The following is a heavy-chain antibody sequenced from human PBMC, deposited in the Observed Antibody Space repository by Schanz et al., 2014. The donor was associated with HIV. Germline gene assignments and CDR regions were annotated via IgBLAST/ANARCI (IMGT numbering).Heavy chain of an antibody. Sequence: QVQLVESGGGVVQPGRSLRLSCAASGFTFSTYGMHWVRQAPGKGLEWVAVIWYDESHKGYADSVKGRFTISRDNSKNTLYLEMNSLRPEDTAVYYCARETSGFSTSWTPRYHYYGMDVWGQGTTVTVSS. CDR1: GFTFSTYG. CDR2: IWYDESHK. CDR3: ARETSGFSTSWTPRYHYYGMDV. D-gene: IGHD6-13*01. J-gene: IGHJ6*02. V-gene: IGHV3-33*01.